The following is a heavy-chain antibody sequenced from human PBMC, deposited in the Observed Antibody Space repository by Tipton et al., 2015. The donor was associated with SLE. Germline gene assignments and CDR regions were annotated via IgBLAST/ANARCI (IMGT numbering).Heavy chain of an antibody. CDR3: VRRGIYGSGSYYPPFDY. CDR1: GGSFSGFF. Sequence: TLSLTCAVYGGSFSGFFWSWIRQPPGKGLELLGEINHSGSTNYNPSLKSRVTTSVDTSKNHFSLKLSSVTAADTAVYYCVRRGIYGSGSYYPPFDYWGQGMLVIVSS. D-gene: IGHD3-10*01. V-gene: IGHV4-34*01. CDR2: INHSGST. J-gene: IGHJ4*02.